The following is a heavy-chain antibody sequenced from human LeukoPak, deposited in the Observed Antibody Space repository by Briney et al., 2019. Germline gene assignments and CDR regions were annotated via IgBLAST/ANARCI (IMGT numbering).Heavy chain of an antibody. CDR3: ARVGWSLEVGYGDANYFDY. CDR2: INTNTGNP. J-gene: IGHJ4*02. CDR1: GYTSTSYA. D-gene: IGHD4-17*01. Sequence: ASVKVSCKASGYTSTSYAMNWVRQAPGQGLEWMGWINTNTGNPTYAQGFTGRFVFSLDTSVSTAYLQISSLKAEDTAVYYCARVGWSLEVGYGDANYFDYWGQGTLVTVSS. V-gene: IGHV7-4-1*02.